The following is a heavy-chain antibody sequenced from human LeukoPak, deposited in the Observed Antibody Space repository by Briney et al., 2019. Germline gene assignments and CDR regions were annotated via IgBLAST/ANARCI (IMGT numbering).Heavy chain of an antibody. CDR1: GFTFSSYG. Sequence: TGGSLRLSCAASGFTFSSYGMHWVRQAPGKGLEWVAFIRYDGSNKYYADSVKGRFTISRDNSKNTLYLQMNSLRAEDTAVYYCAKDKEGVDTAMVWMGYYYYDYGMDVWGQGTTVTVSS. D-gene: IGHD5-18*01. J-gene: IGHJ6*02. CDR2: IRYDGSNK. V-gene: IGHV3-30*02. CDR3: AKDKEGVDTAMVWMGYYYYDYGMDV.